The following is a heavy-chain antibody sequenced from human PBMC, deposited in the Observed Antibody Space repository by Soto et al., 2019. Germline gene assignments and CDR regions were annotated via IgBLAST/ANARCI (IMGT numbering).Heavy chain of an antibody. CDR2: INPDGSEE. Sequence: GGSLRLSCAASGFTFSSFWMDWVRQAPGKGLEWVANINPDGSEEHYVDSVKGRFTISRDNAKNSLYLQMSSLTAEDSALYYCSRSLDSWGHGTRVTVSS. V-gene: IGHV3-7*01. CDR3: SRSLDS. J-gene: IGHJ5*01. CDR1: GFTFSSFW.